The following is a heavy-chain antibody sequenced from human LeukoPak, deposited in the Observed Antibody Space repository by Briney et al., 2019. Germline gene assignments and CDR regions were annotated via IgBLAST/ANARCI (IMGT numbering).Heavy chain of an antibody. CDR3: ARRPTVAGFPFGFDP. CDR1: GGSISSYY. CDR2: IYYSGST. V-gene: IGHV4-59*08. Sequence: PSETLSLTCTVSGGSISSYYWSWIRQPAGKGLEWIGYIYYSGSTNYNPSLKSRVTISVDTSKNQFSLKLSSVTAADTAVYYCARRPTVAGFPFGFDPWGQGTLVTVSS. D-gene: IGHD6-19*01. J-gene: IGHJ5*02.